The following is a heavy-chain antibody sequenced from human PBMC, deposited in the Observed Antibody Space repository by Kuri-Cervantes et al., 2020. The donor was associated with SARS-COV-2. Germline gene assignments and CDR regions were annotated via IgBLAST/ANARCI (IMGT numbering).Heavy chain of an antibody. CDR2: INYSGSS. CDR1: GGSISSDY. CDR3: ARLGSGWPGIDF. D-gene: IGHD6-19*01. J-gene: IGHJ4*02. V-gene: IGHV4-59*12. Sequence: LRLSCTVSGGSISSDYWSWIRQPPGKGLEWIGFINYSGSSNYNPSLKSRVSISVDTSKNQFSRRLSSVTAADTAVYYCARLGSGWPGIDFWGQGTLVTVSS.